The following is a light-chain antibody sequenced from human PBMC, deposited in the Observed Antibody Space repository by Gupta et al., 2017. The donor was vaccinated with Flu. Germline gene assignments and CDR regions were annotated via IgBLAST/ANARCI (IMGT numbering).Light chain of an antibody. J-gene: IGKJ1*01. V-gene: IGKV1-39*01. CDR2: SGS. Sequence: DIQMTQSPSSLSASVGDRVTITCRASENIIDSLNWYQHKPGKGPKLLIYSGSTSQSGVPSRFSGTGTELDFTLSMMRLEPEAFATYYCYASSRAPVTFGRGTKVEI. CDR1: ENIIDS. CDR3: YASSRAPVT.